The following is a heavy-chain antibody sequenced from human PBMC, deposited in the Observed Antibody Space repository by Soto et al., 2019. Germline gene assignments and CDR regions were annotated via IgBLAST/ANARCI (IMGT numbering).Heavy chain of an antibody. D-gene: IGHD3-9*01. Sequence: SGPTLVNPTETLTLTCTVSGFSLSNARMGVSWIRQPPGKALEWLAHIFSNDEKSYSTSLKSRLTISKDTSKSQVVLTMTNMDPVDTATYYCARIRYFDWFEPYYYGMDVWGQGTTVTVS. V-gene: IGHV2-26*01. CDR3: ARIRYFDWFEPYYYGMDV. J-gene: IGHJ6*02. CDR2: IFSNDEK. CDR1: GFSLSNARMG.